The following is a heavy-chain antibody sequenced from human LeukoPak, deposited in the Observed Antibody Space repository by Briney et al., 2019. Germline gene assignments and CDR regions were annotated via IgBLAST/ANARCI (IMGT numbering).Heavy chain of an antibody. D-gene: IGHD4-23*01. CDR3: ARDQLGKITPTNYFDY. V-gene: IGHV1-46*01. J-gene: IGHJ4*02. CDR2: INPSGGST. Sequence: ASVKVSCKASGYTFTSCYMHWVRQAPGQGLEWMGIINPSGGSTSYAQKFQGRVTMTRDTSTSTVYMELSSLRSEDTAVYYCARDQLGKITPTNYFDYWGQGTLVTVSS. CDR1: GYTFTSCY.